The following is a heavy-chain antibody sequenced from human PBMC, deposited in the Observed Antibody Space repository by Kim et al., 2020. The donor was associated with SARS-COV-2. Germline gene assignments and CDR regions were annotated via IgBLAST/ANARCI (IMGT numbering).Heavy chain of an antibody. V-gene: IGHV4-30-2*01. CDR2: IYHSGST. CDR1: GGSISSGGYS. D-gene: IGHD1-26*01. CDR3: ARYSEGRLGGTAFFDY. J-gene: IGHJ4*02. Sequence: SETLSLTCAVSGGSISSGGYSWSWIRQPPGKGLEWIGYIYHSGSTYYNPSLKSRVTISVDRSKNQFSLKLSSVTAADTAVYYCARYSEGRLGGTAFFDYWGQGTLVTVSS.